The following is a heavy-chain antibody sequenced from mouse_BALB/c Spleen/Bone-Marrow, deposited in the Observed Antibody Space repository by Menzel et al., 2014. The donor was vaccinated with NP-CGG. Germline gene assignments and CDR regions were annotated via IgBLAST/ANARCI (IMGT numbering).Heavy chain of an antibody. Sequence: VQLQQSGAELARPGASVKLSCKASGYTFTSYWMQWVKQRPGQGLEWIGAIYPGDGDTRFTQKFKGKATLTADKSSSTAYMQLSSLASEDSAVYYCARAKRYGEMDYWGQRTSVTVSS. V-gene: IGHV1-87*01. D-gene: IGHD2-14*01. CDR1: GYTFTSYW. CDR3: ARAKRYGEMDY. J-gene: IGHJ4*01. CDR2: IYPGDGDT.